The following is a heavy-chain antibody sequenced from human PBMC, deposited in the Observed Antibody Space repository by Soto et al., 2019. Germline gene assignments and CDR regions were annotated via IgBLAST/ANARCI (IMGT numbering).Heavy chain of an antibody. CDR2: IDPSDSYT. CDR1: GYSFNNYW. Sequence: GESLKISCKGSGYSFNNYWISWVRQMPGKGLEWMGRIDPSDSYTNYSPSFQGHVTISADKSISTAYLQWSSLKASDTAMYYCARQGSGWYYWFDPWGQGTLVTVSS. D-gene: IGHD6-19*01. CDR3: ARQGSGWYYWFDP. J-gene: IGHJ5*02. V-gene: IGHV5-10-1*01.